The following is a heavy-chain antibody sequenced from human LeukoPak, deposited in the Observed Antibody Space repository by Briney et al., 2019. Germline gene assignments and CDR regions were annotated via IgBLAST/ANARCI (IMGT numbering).Heavy chain of an antibody. V-gene: IGHV1-18*01. J-gene: IGHJ3*02. CDR3: ARVDIVVVPAARPESAFDI. D-gene: IGHD2-2*01. CDR1: GYTFTSYG. CDR2: ISAYNGNT. Sequence: ASVKVSCKASGYTFTSYGISWVRQAPGQGLEWMGWISAYNGNTNYAQKLQGRVTMTTDTSTSTAYMELRSLRSDDTAVYYCARVDIVVVPAARPESAFDIWGQGTMVTVSS.